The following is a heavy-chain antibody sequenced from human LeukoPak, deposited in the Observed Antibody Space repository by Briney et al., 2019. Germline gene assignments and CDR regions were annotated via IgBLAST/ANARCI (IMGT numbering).Heavy chain of an antibody. Sequence: KPSETLSLTCTVSGGSISSYYWSWIRQPPGKGLEWIGYIYYSGSTNYNPSLKSRVTISVNTSKNQFSLKLSSVTAADTAVYYCARVGYSGYEGGRRAFDYWGQGTLVTVPS. CDR2: IYYSGST. J-gene: IGHJ4*02. V-gene: IGHV4-59*01. D-gene: IGHD5-12*01. CDR1: GGSISSYY. CDR3: ARVGYSGYEGGRRAFDY.